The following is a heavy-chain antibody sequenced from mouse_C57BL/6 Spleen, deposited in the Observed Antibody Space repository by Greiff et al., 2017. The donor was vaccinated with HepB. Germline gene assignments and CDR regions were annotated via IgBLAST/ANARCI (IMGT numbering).Heavy chain of an antibody. J-gene: IGHJ4*01. D-gene: IGHD1-1*01. CDR3: ARITTVVANDYAMDY. Sequence: VQLQQSGPGLVQPSQSLSITCTVSGFSLTSYGVHWVRQSPGKGLEWLGVIWRGGSTDYNAAFISRLSISKDNSKSQVFFKMNSLQADDTAIYYCARITTVVANDYAMDYWGQGTSVTVSS. V-gene: IGHV2-2*01. CDR2: IWRGGST. CDR1: GFSLTSYG.